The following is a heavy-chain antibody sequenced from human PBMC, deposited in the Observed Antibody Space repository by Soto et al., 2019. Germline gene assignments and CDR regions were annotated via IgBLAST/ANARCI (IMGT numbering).Heavy chain of an antibody. CDR3: AKDAVSGSRRVPFNYYGMDV. V-gene: IGHV3-30*18. D-gene: IGHD3-10*01. Sequence: QVQLVESGGGVVQPGRSLRLSCAASGFSFSIYGMHWVRQAPGKGLQWVAAISYAGSERYYADSVKGRFTISRDNSNNTLYLQMNSLRAEDTAVYYCAKDAVSGSRRVPFNYYGMDVWGQGTTVTVSS. J-gene: IGHJ6*02. CDR1: GFSFSIYG. CDR2: ISYAGSER.